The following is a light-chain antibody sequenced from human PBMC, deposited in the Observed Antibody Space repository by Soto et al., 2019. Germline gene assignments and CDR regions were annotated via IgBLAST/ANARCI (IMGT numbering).Light chain of an antibody. CDR1: QSISSW. CDR2: KAS. J-gene: IGKJ2*01. Sequence: DIQMTQSPSTLSASVGDRVTITCRASQSISSWLAWYQQKPGKAPKLLIYKASTLESGVPSRFSGSGSGTEFTLTISSLQLEEFGTYYCQQYKSWYTFGQGSKLEI. V-gene: IGKV1-5*03. CDR3: QQYKSWYT.